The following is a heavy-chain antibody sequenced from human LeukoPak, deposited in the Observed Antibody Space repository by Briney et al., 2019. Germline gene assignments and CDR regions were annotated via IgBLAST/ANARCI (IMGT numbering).Heavy chain of an antibody. D-gene: IGHD5-18*01. CDR1: NGSISISSYY. J-gene: IGHJ6*03. V-gene: IGHV4-39*01. CDR3: ARHWLRGAAKPGYMDV. Sequence: SETLSLTCTVSNGSISISSYYWGWIRQPPGKGLEWIGSIYYSASTYYNPSLKSRVTISVDTSKTQFSLKLSSVTAADTAVYYCARHWLRGAAKPGYMDVWGKGTAVTVSS. CDR2: IYYSAST.